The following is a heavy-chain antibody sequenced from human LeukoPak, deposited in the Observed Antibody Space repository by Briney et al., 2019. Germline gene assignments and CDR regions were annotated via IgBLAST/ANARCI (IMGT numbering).Heavy chain of an antibody. V-gene: IGHV1-18*01. D-gene: IGHD6-13*01. CDR3: ARVRAAAGTLDY. CDR1: GYTFTSYG. Sequence: ASVKVSCKASGYTFTSYGISWVRQAPGQGLEWMGWISAYNGNTNYAQKLQGSVTMTTDTSTSTAYMELRSPRSDDTAVYYCARVRAAAGTLDYWGQGTLVTVSS. J-gene: IGHJ4*02. CDR2: ISAYNGNT.